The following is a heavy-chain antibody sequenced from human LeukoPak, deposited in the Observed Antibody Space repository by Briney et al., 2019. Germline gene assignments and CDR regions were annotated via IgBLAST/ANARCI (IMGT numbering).Heavy chain of an antibody. D-gene: IGHD6-19*01. CDR3: ARGSRIAVARRYFDY. CDR1: GGSISSGDYY. V-gene: IGHV4-30-4*01. CDR2: IYYSGST. J-gene: IGHJ4*02. Sequence: PSETLSLTCTVSGGSISSGDYYWSWIRQPPGKGLEWIGYIYYSGSTYYNPSLKSRVTISVDTSKNQFSLKLSSVTAADTAVYYCARGSRIAVARRYFDYWGQGTLVTVSS.